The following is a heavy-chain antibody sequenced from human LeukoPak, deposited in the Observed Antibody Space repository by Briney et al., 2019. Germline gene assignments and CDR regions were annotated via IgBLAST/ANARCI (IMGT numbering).Heavy chain of an antibody. CDR2: IYSGGST. CDR3: ALYDFWSGYLGY. J-gene: IGHJ4*02. Sequence: GGSLRLSCAASGFTVSSNYMSWVRQAPGKGLEWVSVIYSGGSTYYVDSVKGRFTISRDNSKNTLYLQMNSLRAEDTAVYYCALYDFWSGYLGYWGQGTLVTVSS. D-gene: IGHD3-3*01. CDR1: GFTVSSNY. V-gene: IGHV3-66*02.